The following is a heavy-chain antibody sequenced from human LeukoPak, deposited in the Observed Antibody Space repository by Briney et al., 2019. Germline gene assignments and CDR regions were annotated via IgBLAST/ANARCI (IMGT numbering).Heavy chain of an antibody. Sequence: PGGSLRLSCAASGFTFDDYAMHWVRQAPGKGLEWVSGISWNSGSIGYADSVKGRFTISRDNAKNSLYLQMNSLRAEDTALYYCARGVPTLSSWFDHWGQGTLVTVSS. V-gene: IGHV3-9*01. J-gene: IGHJ5*02. CDR1: GFTFDDYA. D-gene: IGHD6-13*01. CDR3: ARGVPTLSSWFDH. CDR2: ISWNSGSI.